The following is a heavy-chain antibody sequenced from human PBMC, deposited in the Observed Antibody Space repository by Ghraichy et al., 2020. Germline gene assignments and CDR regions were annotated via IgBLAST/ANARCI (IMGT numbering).Heavy chain of an antibody. Sequence: CAASGFTFNNYAMTWVRQAPGKGLEWVALISGSAFSTSYADSVKGRFTISRDNSKNTLHLQMTGLRADDTAVYYCATTGAVGGTTKTYYFDYWGHGTQVTVSS. V-gene: IGHV3-23*01. CDR1: GFTFNNYA. J-gene: IGHJ4*01. CDR2: ISGSAFST. D-gene: IGHD1-26*01. CDR3: ATTGAVGGTTKTYYFDY.